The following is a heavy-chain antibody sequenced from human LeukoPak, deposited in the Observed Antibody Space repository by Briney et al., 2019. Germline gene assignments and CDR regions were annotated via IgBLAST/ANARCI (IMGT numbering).Heavy chain of an antibody. CDR1: GGSIISNNYY. V-gene: IGHV4-39*01. J-gene: IGHJ4*02. CDR3: XRHRGGYDY. D-gene: IGHD5-12*01. Sequence: SETLSLSCTVSGGSIISNNYYWAWIRQPPGKGLEWIGSIYYSGSTYYSPSLKSRVTISVDTSKNQFSLKLSSVTAADTAVYYXXRHRGGYDYWGQGTLVTVSS. CDR2: IYYSGST.